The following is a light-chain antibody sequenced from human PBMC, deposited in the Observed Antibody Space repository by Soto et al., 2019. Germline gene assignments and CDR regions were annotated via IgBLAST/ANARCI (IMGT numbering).Light chain of an antibody. V-gene: IGKV3-15*01. Sequence: AQSPGTLSLSPGERATLSCRASQSVSSYLAWYQHKPGQAPRLLIYGASSRATGIPVRFSGSGSGTEFTLTISSLQSEDFATYYCQQYDNWPWTFGQGTKVDIK. J-gene: IGKJ1*01. CDR1: QSVSSY. CDR2: GAS. CDR3: QQYDNWPWT.